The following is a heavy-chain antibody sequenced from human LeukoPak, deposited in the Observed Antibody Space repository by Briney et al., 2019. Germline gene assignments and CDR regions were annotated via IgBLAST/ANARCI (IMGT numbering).Heavy chain of an antibody. CDR2: IYYSGST. D-gene: IGHD2-2*01. J-gene: IGHJ4*02. V-gene: IGHV4-59*06. CDR3: ARAPRYCSSTSCYGKNFDY. Sequence: SETLSLTCTVSGGSISSYYWSWIRQPPGKGLEWIGYIYYSGSTYYNPSLKSRVTISVDTSKNQFSLKLSSVTAADTAVYYCARAPRYCSSTSCYGKNFDYWGQGTLVTVSS. CDR1: GGSISSYY.